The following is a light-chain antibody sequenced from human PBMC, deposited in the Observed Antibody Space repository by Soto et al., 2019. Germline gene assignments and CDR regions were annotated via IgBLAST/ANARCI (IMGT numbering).Light chain of an antibody. CDR3: QQYNKWPPYT. V-gene: IGKV3-15*01. CDR1: QSVNID. J-gene: IGKJ2*01. Sequence: EVVMTQSPATLSVSPGERATLSCRASQSVNIDWYQQKPGHAPRLLIYGASTRATGIPVSFSGSGSGTEFTLPISSLQSEDIAVYYCQQYNKWPPYTFGQGTKLEI. CDR2: GAS.